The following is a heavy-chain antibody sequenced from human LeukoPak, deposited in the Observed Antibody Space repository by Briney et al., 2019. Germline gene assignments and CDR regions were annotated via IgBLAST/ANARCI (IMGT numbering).Heavy chain of an antibody. D-gene: IGHD3-22*01. CDR2: ISSSGSTI. J-gene: IGHJ4*02. CDR1: GFTFSSYS. V-gene: IGHV3-48*01. Sequence: GGALRLSFAASGFTFSSYSMTWVRQAPGKGVEWLLYISSSGSTIYYADSVKGRFTISRDNAKNSLYLQTNSLRAEDTAVYYCARDEYYDSSGYTSWGQGTLVTVSS. CDR3: ARDEYYDSSGYTS.